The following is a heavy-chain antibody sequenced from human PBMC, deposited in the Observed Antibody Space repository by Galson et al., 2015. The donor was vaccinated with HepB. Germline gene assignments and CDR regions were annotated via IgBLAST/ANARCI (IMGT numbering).Heavy chain of an antibody. Sequence: TLSLTCSVSHGSINNYYWSWIRQSPGNRLEWIGHIYYNGDTTYNPSLGYRVGMSVDTSINQVSLWLTSVTAADTAVYYCARHPGRGSVGYAFDLWGQGTLVTVSA. D-gene: IGHD5-12*01. CDR2: IYYNGDT. V-gene: IGHV4-59*08. CDR1: HGSINNYY. J-gene: IGHJ4*02. CDR3: ARHPGRGSVGYAFDL.